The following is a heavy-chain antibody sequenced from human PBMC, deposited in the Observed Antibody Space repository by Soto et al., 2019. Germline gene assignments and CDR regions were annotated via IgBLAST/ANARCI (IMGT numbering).Heavy chain of an antibody. Sequence: VYGSSYGDPYWSWVRQSSGKGLEWLGEIKHRGIATYNPTLNGRLDMSLDPSKKEFSLRMHSVTAADTAIYYCAKGGDAYDRGGYHYSAFLEFWGQVTLVTVSS. V-gene: IGHV4-34*01. CDR1: GSSYGDPY. J-gene: IGHJ4*02. D-gene: IGHD3-22*01. CDR2: IKHRGIA. CDR3: AKGGDAYDRGGYHYSAFLEF.